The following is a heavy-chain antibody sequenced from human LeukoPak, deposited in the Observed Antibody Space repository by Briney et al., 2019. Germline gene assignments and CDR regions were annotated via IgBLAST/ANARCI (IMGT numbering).Heavy chain of an antibody. V-gene: IGHV3-23*01. D-gene: IGHD3-10*01. CDR1: GFTFSGYA. J-gene: IGHJ1*01. CDR2: IRGGDDTT. Sequence: GGSLRLSCAASGFTFSGYAMIWVRQAPGKGLEWVSAIRGGDDTTYYADSVKGRFTVSRDNSKNALYLQMNSLRAEDTAVYYCTRSDSGTYYNKYFQYWGQGTLVTVSS. CDR3: TRSDSGTYYNKYFQY.